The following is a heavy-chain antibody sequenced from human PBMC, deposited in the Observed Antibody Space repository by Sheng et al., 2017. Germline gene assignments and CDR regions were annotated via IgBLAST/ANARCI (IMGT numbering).Heavy chain of an antibody. CDR2: IIPILGIA. J-gene: IGHJ6*03. CDR3: ARGSCSGGSCYSGPYYYYMDV. CDR1: GGTFSSYA. D-gene: IGHD2-15*01. V-gene: IGHV1-69*04. Sequence: QVQLVQSGAEVKKPGSSVKVSCKASGGTFSSYAISWVRQAPGQGLEWMGGIIPILGIANYAQKFQGRVTITADKSTSTAYMELSSLRSEDTAVYYCARGSCSGGSCYSGPYYYYMDVWGKGTTVTVSS.